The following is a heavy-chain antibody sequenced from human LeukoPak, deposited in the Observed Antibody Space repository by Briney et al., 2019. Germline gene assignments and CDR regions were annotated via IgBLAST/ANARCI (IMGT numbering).Heavy chain of an antibody. V-gene: IGHV3-30*01. CDR1: GFTFSSYA. D-gene: IGHD6-13*01. CDR3: ARGTEAAAGTTAMAFDI. J-gene: IGHJ3*02. Sequence: GGSLRLSCAASGFTFSSYAMHWVRQAPGKGLEWVAVISYDGSNKYYADSVKGRFTISRDNSKNTLYLQMNSLRAEDTAVYYCARGTEAAAGTTAMAFDIWGQGTMVTVSS. CDR2: ISYDGSNK.